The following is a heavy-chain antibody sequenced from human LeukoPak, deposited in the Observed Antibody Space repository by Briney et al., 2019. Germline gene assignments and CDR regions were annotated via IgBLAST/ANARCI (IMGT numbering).Heavy chain of an antibody. CDR1: GFTFSSYW. CDR3: ARGDKDYSNYPGY. CDR2: IWYDGSNK. J-gene: IGHJ4*02. V-gene: IGHV3-33*08. Sequence: GGSLRLSCAASGFTFSSYWMSWVRQAPGKGLEWVAVIWYDGSNKYYADSVKGRFTISRDNSKNTLYLQMNSLRAEDTAVYYCARGDKDYSNYPGYWGQGTLVTVSS. D-gene: IGHD4-11*01.